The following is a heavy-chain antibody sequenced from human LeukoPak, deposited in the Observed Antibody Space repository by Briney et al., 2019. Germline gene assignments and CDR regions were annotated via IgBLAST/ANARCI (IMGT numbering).Heavy chain of an antibody. D-gene: IGHD1-1*01. CDR2: IYTSGST. CDR3: ARDLEGGRYYYYGMDV. Sequence: SETLSLTCTVSGCSMSSYYWSWIRQPAGKGLEWIGRIYTSGSTNYNPSLKSRVTMSVDTSKNQFSLKLSSVTAADTAVYYCARDLEGGRYYYYGMDVWGQATTVTVSS. V-gene: IGHV4-4*07. J-gene: IGHJ6*02. CDR1: GCSMSSYY.